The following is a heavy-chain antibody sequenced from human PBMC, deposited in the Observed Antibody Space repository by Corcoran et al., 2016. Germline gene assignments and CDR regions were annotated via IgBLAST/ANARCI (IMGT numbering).Heavy chain of an antibody. D-gene: IGHD3-10*01. CDR3: ARGRGYYGSGSYLNWFDP. J-gene: IGHJ5*02. CDR2: IYSGGST. V-gene: IGHV3-53*01. Sequence: EVQLVESGGGLFQPGGSLRLSCAASGFTVSSNYMSWVRQAPGTGLEWVSVIYSGGSTYYADSVKGRFTISRDNSKNTRYLQMTSLRAEDTAVYYCARGRGYYGSGSYLNWFDPWGQGTLVTVSS. CDR1: GFTVSSNY.